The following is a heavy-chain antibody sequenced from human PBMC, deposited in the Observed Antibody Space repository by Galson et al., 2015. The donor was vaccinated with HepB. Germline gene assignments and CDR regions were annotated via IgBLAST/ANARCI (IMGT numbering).Heavy chain of an antibody. V-gene: IGHV3-23*01. Sequence: SLRLSCAASGFNFKSHTMNWVRQAPGKGLEWVSAISGSGAFTYYAASVKGRFTISRDNSKNTLYLQMTSLRVEDTAIYYCAKDSVSGSYFPTYFDYWGQGALVTVSS. CDR1: GFNFKSHT. CDR2: ISGSGAFT. CDR3: AKDSVSGSYFPTYFDY. J-gene: IGHJ4*02. D-gene: IGHD1-26*01.